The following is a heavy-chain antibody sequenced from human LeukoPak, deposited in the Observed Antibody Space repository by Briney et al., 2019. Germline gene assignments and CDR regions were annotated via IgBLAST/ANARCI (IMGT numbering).Heavy chain of an antibody. CDR2: IYYSEST. V-gene: IGHV4-59*01. CDR1: GGSISSYY. Sequence: SETLSLTCTVSGGSISSYYWSWIRQPPGKGLEWIGYIYYSESTNYNPSLKSRVTISVDTSKNQFSLKLSSVTAADTAVYYCARDPGDAFDIWGQGTMVTVSS. J-gene: IGHJ3*02. CDR3: ARDPGDAFDI.